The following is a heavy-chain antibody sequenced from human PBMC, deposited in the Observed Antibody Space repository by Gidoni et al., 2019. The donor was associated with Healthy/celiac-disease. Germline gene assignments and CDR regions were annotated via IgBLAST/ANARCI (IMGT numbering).Heavy chain of an antibody. D-gene: IGHD3-10*01. CDR1: GYSFTSYW. Sequence: EVQLVQSGAAVKKPGESLNISCRGSGYSFTSYWIGWVRQMPGKGLEWMGIIYPGDSDTRYSTSFQGQVTISADKSISTSYLQWSSLKASDTDMYYCARQGRGGYYGSGSYLNWFDPWGQGTLVTVSS. CDR2: IYPGDSDT. J-gene: IGHJ5*02. CDR3: ARQGRGGYYGSGSYLNWFDP. V-gene: IGHV5-51*01.